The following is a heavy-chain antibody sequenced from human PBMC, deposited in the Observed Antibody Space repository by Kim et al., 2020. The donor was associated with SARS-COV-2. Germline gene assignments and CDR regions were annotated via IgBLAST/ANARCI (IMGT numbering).Heavy chain of an antibody. CDR3: ARDLRTYYYDSSGYYVYYYGMDV. CDR1: GFTVSSNY. D-gene: IGHD3-22*01. Sequence: GGSLRLSCAASGFTVSSNYMSWVRQAPGKGLEWVSVIYSGGSTYYADSVKGRFTISRHNSKNTLYLQMNSLRAEDTAVYYCARDLRTYYYDSSGYYVYYYGMDVWGQGTTVTVSS. V-gene: IGHV3-53*04. J-gene: IGHJ6*02. CDR2: IYSGGST.